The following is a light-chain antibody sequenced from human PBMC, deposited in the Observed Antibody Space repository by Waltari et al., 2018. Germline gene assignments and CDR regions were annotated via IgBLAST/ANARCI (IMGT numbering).Light chain of an antibody. CDR3: QQYGSSPGT. CDR1: QSVSSGD. CDR2: GAS. Sequence: CRAGQSVSSGDLAWYQQKPGQAPRLLIYGASSRATGIPDRFSGSGSGTDFTLTISRLEPEDFAVYYCQQYGSSPGTFGGGTKVEIK. V-gene: IGKV3-20*01. J-gene: IGKJ4*01.